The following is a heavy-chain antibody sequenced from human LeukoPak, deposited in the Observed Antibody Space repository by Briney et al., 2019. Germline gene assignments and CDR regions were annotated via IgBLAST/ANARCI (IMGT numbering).Heavy chain of an antibody. V-gene: IGHV3-23*01. Sequence: GGSLRLSCAASGSTFSSYAMSWVRQAPGKGLEWVSAISGSGGSTYYADSVKGRFTISRDNAKNLLPLQMNSLRAEGTAVYYCARDPGYTYGYGPHDSFDIWGQGTMVTVSS. CDR1: GSTFSSYA. D-gene: IGHD5-18*01. J-gene: IGHJ3*02. CDR3: ARDPGYTYGYGPHDSFDI. CDR2: ISGSGGST.